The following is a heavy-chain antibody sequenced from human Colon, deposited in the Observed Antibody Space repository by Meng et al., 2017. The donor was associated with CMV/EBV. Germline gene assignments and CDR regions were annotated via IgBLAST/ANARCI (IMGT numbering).Heavy chain of an antibody. D-gene: IGHD6-13*01. CDR2: ISGSGSLI. CDR1: QFSFNDYE. CDR3: ARRNSSSWYRTNYHAMDV. J-gene: IGHJ6*02. Sequence: GESLKISCVGAQFSFNDYEMNWVRQAPGRGLEWISCISGSGSLIYYADSVRGRFTISRDNAKKSLYLQMNSLGAEDTAVYYCARRNSSSWYRTNYHAMDVWGQGTTVTVSS. V-gene: IGHV3-48*03.